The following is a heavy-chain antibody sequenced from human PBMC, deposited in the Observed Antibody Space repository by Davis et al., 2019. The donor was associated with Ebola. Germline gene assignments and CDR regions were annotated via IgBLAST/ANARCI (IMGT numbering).Heavy chain of an antibody. J-gene: IGHJ4*02. CDR1: GFSFSSYW. Sequence: GESLKISCAASGFSFSSYWMSWVRQAPGKGLEWVASIKQDGSEKYYVDSVKGRFTISRDNAKNSLYLQMNSLRAEDTAVYYCAKDPFGGVIGRFDYWGQGTLVTVSS. V-gene: IGHV3-7*01. D-gene: IGHD3-16*02. CDR3: AKDPFGGVIGRFDY. CDR2: IKQDGSEK.